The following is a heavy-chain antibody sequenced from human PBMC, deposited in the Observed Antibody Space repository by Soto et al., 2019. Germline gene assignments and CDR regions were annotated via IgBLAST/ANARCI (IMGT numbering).Heavy chain of an antibody. CDR3: ASLPPPTLYYYAMDV. Sequence: QVQLVQSGAEVKKPGASVKVSCKASGYTFTAYYMHWVRQAPGQGLEWMGWINPSNGTTDYARHFQGRVTITRDTSLSTALMELNSLRSAATAVYHCASLPPPTLYYYAMDVWGQGTTVSVSS. CDR1: GYTFTAYY. CDR2: INPSNGTT. J-gene: IGHJ6*02. V-gene: IGHV1-2*02.